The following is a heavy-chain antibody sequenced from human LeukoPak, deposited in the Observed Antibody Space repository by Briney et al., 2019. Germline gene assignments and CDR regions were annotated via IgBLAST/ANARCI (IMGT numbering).Heavy chain of an antibody. CDR2: TYYRSKWYN. Sequence: SQTLSLTCAISGDSVSSNSAAWNWIGQSPSRGLEWLGRTYYRSKWYNDYAVSVKSRITINPDTSKNQFSLQLNSVTPEDTAVYYCARDNVDIVATITCYFDYWGQGTLVTASS. D-gene: IGHD5-12*01. J-gene: IGHJ4*02. V-gene: IGHV6-1*01. CDR3: ARDNVDIVATITCYFDY. CDR1: GDSVSSNSAA.